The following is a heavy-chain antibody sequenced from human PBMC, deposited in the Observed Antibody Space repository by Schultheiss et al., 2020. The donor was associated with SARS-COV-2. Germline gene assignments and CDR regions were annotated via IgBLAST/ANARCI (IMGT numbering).Heavy chain of an antibody. D-gene: IGHD3-3*01. CDR3: ARGVGYYDLWSGYYTHYYYGMDV. J-gene: IGHJ6*02. Sequence: SQTLSLTCAVYVGSFSGYYWSWIRQPPGRGLEWIGEINHSGSTNYNPSLKSRVTISVDTSKNQFSLKLSSVTAADTAVYYCARGVGYYDLWSGYYTHYYYGMDVWGQGTTVTVSS. CDR1: VGSFSGYY. CDR2: INHSGST. V-gene: IGHV4-34*01.